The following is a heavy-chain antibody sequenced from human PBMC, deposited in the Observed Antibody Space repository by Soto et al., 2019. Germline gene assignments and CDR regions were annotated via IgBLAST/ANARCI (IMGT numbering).Heavy chain of an antibody. V-gene: IGHV3-23*04. CDR3: AKGGGGDHGY. CDR1: GFIFTTSD. J-gene: IGHJ4*02. D-gene: IGHD2-21*02. Sequence: EVQLVESEGGLVQPGGSLRLSCEASGFIFTTSDMSWVRQAPGKGLEWISSITITGDTTHYADSVKGRFTISRDNSRNPVYLQMNSLGVDATAVYYCAKGGGGDHGYWGQGTLVAVSS. CDR2: ITITGDTT.